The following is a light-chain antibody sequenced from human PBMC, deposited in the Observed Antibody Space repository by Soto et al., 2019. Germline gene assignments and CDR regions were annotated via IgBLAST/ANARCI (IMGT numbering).Light chain of an antibody. CDR3: ISYSGSNNLV. CDR2: EVS. Sequence: QSALTQPPSASGSPGQSVTISCTGTNSDVGGYNYVSWYQQHPGKAPKLMIYEVSKRPSGVPDRFSGSKSGNTASLTVSGLQAEDEADYYCISYSGSNNLVFGGGTKLTVL. CDR1: NSDVGGYNY. V-gene: IGLV2-8*01. J-gene: IGLJ2*01.